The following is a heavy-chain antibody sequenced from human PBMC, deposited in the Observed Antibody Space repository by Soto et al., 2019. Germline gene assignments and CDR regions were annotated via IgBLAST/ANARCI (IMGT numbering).Heavy chain of an antibody. CDR3: AKYRRTDAEGYRLDF. Sequence: SETLSLTCTLSGGSISGYYWSWIRQPPGKGLEWIGYVYSSGSTKYNPSLESRVTISVDMSNNQFYLMLTSVTAADTAVYYCAKYRRTDAEGYRLDFWGKGTLVTVSS. V-gene: IGHV4-59*01. CDR1: GGSISGYY. J-gene: IGHJ4*02. CDR2: VYSSGST. D-gene: IGHD5-12*01.